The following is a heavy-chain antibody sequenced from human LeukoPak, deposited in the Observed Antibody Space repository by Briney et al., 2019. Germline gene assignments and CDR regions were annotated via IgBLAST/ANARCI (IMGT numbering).Heavy chain of an antibody. CDR1: GFTFSSYA. V-gene: IGHV3-23*01. D-gene: IGHD2-2*02. Sequence: GGSLRLSCAASGFTFSSYAMSWVRQAPGKGLEWVSGFSGGDGSTSYADSVKGRFTISRDNSKNTLYLQMNSLRSEDTAVYYCAKGKVVPATIYDYWGQGTLVTVSS. CDR3: AKGKVVPATIYDY. J-gene: IGHJ4*02. CDR2: FSGGDGST.